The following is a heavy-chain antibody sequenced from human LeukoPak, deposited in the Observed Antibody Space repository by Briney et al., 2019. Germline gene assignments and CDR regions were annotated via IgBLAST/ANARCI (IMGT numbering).Heavy chain of an antibody. CDR3: AREDIAAAGNWFDP. V-gene: IGHV3-13*01. Sequence: GGSLRLSCAASGFTFSSYDMHWVRQATGKGLEWVSAIGTAGDTYYPGSVKGRFTISRENAKNSLYLQMNSLRAEDTAVYYCAREDIAAAGNWFDPWGQGTLVTVSS. J-gene: IGHJ5*02. CDR1: GFTFSSYD. CDR2: IGTAGDT. D-gene: IGHD6-13*01.